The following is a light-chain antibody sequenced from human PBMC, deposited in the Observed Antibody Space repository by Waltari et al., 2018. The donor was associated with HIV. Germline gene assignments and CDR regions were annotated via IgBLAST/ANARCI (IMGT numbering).Light chain of an antibody. V-gene: IGLV1-40*01. CDR2: ANS. CDR1: SSNLGSHFD. J-gene: IGLJ1*01. CDR3: QSFDNSLNGYV. Sequence: QSVLTQPPSVSGAPGPRVTISCTGSSSNLGSHFDVHWYQLPPGSAPKLLIFANSNRPSGVPDRFSASKSATSASLAISGLQPEDEAEYYCQSFDNSLNGYVFGTGTTVIVL.